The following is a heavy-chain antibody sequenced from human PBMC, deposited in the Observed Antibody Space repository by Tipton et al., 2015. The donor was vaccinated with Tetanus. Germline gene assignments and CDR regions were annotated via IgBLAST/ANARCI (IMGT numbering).Heavy chain of an antibody. CDR1: GGSISSSSHY. Sequence: LRLSCTVSGGSISSSSHYWTWIRQRPGKGLEWIGYVYYSGTTYFDLSLQSRLTLSVDTSRNLFSLKLTSVTAADTGTYYCALGTGTTCAMDAWAQGTAVTVSS. CDR2: VYYSGTT. D-gene: IGHD1/OR15-1a*01. V-gene: IGHV4-31*02. CDR3: ALGTGTTCAMDA. J-gene: IGHJ6*02.